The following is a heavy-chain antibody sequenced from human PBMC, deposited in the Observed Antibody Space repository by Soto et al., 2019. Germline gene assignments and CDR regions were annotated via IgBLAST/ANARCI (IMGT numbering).Heavy chain of an antibody. V-gene: IGHV3-23*01. CDR3: TKGGVRFLEWLGDV. CDR1: GFSFISYA. Sequence: DVQLLESGGGLVQPGKSLRLSCAASGFSFISYAMSWVRQVPGKRLEWVSSISDSGGRTFYAESVEGRFTISRDDSTRKLFLQRNSLRAEDTAIYYCTKGGVRFLEWLGDVWGQGTTVTVSS. D-gene: IGHD3-3*01. J-gene: IGHJ6*02. CDR2: ISDSGGRT.